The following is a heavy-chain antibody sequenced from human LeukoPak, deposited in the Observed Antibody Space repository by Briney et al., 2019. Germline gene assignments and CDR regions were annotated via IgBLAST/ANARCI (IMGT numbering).Heavy chain of an antibody. J-gene: IGHJ4*02. CDR2: ISSSGTTI. CDR3: ATKRAVPGDY. V-gene: IGHV3-48*03. CDR1: GFTFSSYE. Sequence: GGSLRLSCAASGFTFSSYEMNWVRQAPGKGLEWVSYISSSGTTIYYADSVKGRFTISRDNAKNSLYLRMNSLRAEDTAIYYCATKRAVPGDYWGQGTLVTVSS. D-gene: IGHD3-16*01.